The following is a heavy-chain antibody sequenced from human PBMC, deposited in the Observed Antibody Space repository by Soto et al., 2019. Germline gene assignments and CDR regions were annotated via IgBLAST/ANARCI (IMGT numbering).Heavy chain of an antibody. Sequence: SETLSLTCAVSGDSISSSTYYWGWIRQPPGKGLEWIGSIYHRGSTFYNPSLKSRITISVDTSKNQFSLKLNSVTAADTAVYYCTRRQLADIWGQGTLVTVSS. CDR3: TRRQLADI. CDR1: GDSISSSTYY. J-gene: IGHJ4*02. V-gene: IGHV4-39*01. D-gene: IGHD6-13*01. CDR2: IYHRGST.